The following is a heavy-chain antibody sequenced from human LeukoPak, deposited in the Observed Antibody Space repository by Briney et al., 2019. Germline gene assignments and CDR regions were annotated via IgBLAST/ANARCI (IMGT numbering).Heavy chain of an antibody. CDR3: ATPYSNYVPYFDY. CDR1: GYTLTELS. J-gene: IGHJ4*02. D-gene: IGHD4-4*01. V-gene: IGHV1-24*01. Sequence: GASVKVSCKVSGYTLTELSMHWVRQAPGKGLEWMGGFDPEDGETIYAQKFQGRVTMTEDTSTDAAYMELSSLRSEDTAVYYCATPYSNYVPYFDYWGQGTLVTVSS. CDR2: FDPEDGET.